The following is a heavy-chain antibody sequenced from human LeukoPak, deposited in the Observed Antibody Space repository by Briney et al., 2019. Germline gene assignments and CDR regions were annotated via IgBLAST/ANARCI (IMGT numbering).Heavy chain of an antibody. CDR2: ISSNGGST. D-gene: IGHD2-2*01. Sequence: PGGSLRLSCSASGFTFSCYAMHWVRQAPGKGLEYVSAISSNGGSTYYADSVKGRFTISRDNSKNTLYLQMSSLRAEDTAVYYCARSHAKKSSTRPSNNWFDPWGQGTLATVSS. CDR1: GFTFSCYA. CDR3: ARSHAKKSSTRPSNNWFDP. V-gene: IGHV3-64D*06. J-gene: IGHJ5*02.